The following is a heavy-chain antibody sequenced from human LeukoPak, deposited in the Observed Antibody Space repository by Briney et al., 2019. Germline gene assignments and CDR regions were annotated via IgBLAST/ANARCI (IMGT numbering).Heavy chain of an antibody. D-gene: IGHD6-19*01. V-gene: IGHV3-64D*06. CDR3: VKGRSSGWYVWFDP. CDR2: ISSNGGST. CDR1: GFTFSSYA. Sequence: GGSLRLSCSASGFTFSSYAMHWVRQAPGKGLEYVSAISSNGGSTYYAGSVKGRFTISRDNSKNTLYLQMSSLRAEDTAVYYCVKGRSSGWYVWFDPWGQGTLVTVSS. J-gene: IGHJ5*02.